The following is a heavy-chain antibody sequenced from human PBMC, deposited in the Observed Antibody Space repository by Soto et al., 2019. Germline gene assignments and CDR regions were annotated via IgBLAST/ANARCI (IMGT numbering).Heavy chain of an antibody. CDR2: IIPIFGTA. D-gene: IGHD3-10*01. Sequence: ASVKVSCKASGGTFSSYAISWVRQAPGQGLEWMGGIIPIFGTANYAQKFQGRVTITADESTSTAYMELSSLRSEDTAVYYCARRFGHEGDHYYYYGMDVWGQGTTVTVSS. CDR3: ARRFGHEGDHYYYYGMDV. CDR1: GGTFSSYA. J-gene: IGHJ6*02. V-gene: IGHV1-69*13.